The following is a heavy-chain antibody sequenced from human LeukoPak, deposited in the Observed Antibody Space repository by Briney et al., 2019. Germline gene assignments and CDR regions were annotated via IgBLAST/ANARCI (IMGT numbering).Heavy chain of an antibody. J-gene: IGHJ4*02. V-gene: IGHV3-30*02. CDR3: AKEGCSSTSCYMDY. Sequence: GGSLRLSCAASGFTFSSYGMHWVRQAPGKGLEWVAFIRYDGSNKYYADSVKGRLTISRYNSKNTLYLQMNRLRAEDTALYYYAKEGCSSTSCYMDYWGQGTLVTVSS. CDR1: GFTFSSYG. CDR2: IRYDGSNK. D-gene: IGHD2-2*02.